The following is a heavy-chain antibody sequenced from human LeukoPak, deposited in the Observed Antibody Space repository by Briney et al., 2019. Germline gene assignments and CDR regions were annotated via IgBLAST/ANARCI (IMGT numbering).Heavy chain of an antibody. J-gene: IGHJ3*02. Sequence: SVKVSCKASGYTFTSYGISWVRQAPGQGLEWMGGIIPIFGTANYAQKFQGRVTITADESTSTAYMELSSLRSEDTAVYYCAQSGYDSSGYYYGDAFDIWGQGTMVTVSS. D-gene: IGHD3-22*01. CDR2: IIPIFGTA. CDR1: GYTFTSYG. CDR3: AQSGYDSSGYYYGDAFDI. V-gene: IGHV1-69*13.